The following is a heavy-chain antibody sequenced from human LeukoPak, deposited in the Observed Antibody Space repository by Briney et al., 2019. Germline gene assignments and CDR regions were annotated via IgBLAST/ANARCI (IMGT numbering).Heavy chain of an antibody. J-gene: IGHJ4*02. Sequence: SETLSLTCIVSGGSISRSHWNWIRQPPGKGLEWIGYIYHTGSTDYNPSLMSRVTISIDVSKNQFSLKLNSVTAADTAVYYCVRVGSYYFDSWGRGTLVTVSS. CDR2: IYHTGST. CDR1: GGSISRSH. V-gene: IGHV4-59*01. CDR3: VRVGSYYFDS. D-gene: IGHD2-15*01.